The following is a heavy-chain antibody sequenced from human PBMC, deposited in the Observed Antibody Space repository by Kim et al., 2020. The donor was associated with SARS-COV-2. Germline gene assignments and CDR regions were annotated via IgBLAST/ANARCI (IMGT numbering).Heavy chain of an antibody. D-gene: IGHD1-1*01. J-gene: IGHJ4*02. V-gene: IGHV3-23*01. CDR2: T. Sequence: THYADSVKGRFTISRDNSKNTVSLQMNSLRAEDTALYYCANGYALFYWGQGTLVTVSS. CDR3: ANGYALFY.